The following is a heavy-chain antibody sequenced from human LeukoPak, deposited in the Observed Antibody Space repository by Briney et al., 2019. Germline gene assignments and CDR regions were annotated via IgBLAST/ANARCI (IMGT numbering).Heavy chain of an antibody. CDR1: GGSISSYY. CDR2: IYYSGST. J-gene: IGHJ1*01. D-gene: IGHD6-19*01. V-gene: IGHV4-59*08. Sequence: SETLSLTCTVSGGSISSYYWSWIRQPPGKGLEWIGYIYYSGSTNYNPSLKSRVTISVDTSKNQFSLKLSSVTVADTAVYYCARPYSSGWNHMADFQYWGQGTLVTVSS. CDR3: ARPYSSGWNHMADFQY.